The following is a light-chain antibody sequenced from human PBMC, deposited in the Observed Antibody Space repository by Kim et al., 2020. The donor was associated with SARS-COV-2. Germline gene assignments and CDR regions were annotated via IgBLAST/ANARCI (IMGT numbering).Light chain of an antibody. CDR2: RVS. V-gene: IGKV2-30*02. CDR1: QSLVHSDGNTY. CDR3: VQGAHWPPWT. Sequence: DVVMTQSPVSLPVTLGQPASISCRSSQSLVHSDGNTYLNWLQQRPGQSPRRLIYRVSKRDSGVPERFSGSGSGTDFTLEISRVEAADVGVYYCVQGAHWPPWTFGQGTKVDIK. J-gene: IGKJ1*01.